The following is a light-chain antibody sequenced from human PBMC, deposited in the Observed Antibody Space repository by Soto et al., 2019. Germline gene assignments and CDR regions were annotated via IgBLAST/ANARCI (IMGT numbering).Light chain of an antibody. J-gene: IGKJ1*01. CDR2: QAS. V-gene: IGKV1-5*03. CDR1: QSVYNT. CDR3: QQSNTYST. Sequence: DIQMTQSPSTLSASAGDRVTITCRASQSVYNTLAWYQQKPGKAPKLLIYQASSLETGVPSRFSGSGSGTEFTLTISSLQPDDFATYYCQQSNTYSTFGQGTKVDIK.